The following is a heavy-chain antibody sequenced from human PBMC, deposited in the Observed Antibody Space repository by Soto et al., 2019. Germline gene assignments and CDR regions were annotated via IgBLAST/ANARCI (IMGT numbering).Heavy chain of an antibody. Sequence: EVQLLESGGGLVQPGGSLRLSWAASGFSFSSYAMPWVRQAPGKGLEWVSATSGSGSITYYADSVKGRFTISRDNSKNTLDLQMNSLRAEDTAVYYCAKDIRGLRGAYYFDNWGQGILVTVSS. V-gene: IGHV3-23*01. D-gene: IGHD3-10*01. CDR2: TSGSGSIT. J-gene: IGHJ4*02. CDR3: AKDIRGLRGAYYFDN. CDR1: GFSFSSYA.